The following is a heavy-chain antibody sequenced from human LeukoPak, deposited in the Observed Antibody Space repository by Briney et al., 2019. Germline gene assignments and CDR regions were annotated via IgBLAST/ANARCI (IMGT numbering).Heavy chain of an antibody. CDR1: GFTFSSYA. V-gene: IGHV3-23*01. CDR3: AKTLTTVTKRCWYFDL. D-gene: IGHD4-17*01. Sequence: PGGSLRLSCAASGFTFSSYAMSWVRQAPGKGLEWVSAISGSGCSTYYADSVKGRFTISRDNSKNTLYLQMNSLRAEDTAVYYCAKTLTTVTKRCWYFDLWGRGTLVTVSS. CDR2: ISGSGCST. J-gene: IGHJ2*01.